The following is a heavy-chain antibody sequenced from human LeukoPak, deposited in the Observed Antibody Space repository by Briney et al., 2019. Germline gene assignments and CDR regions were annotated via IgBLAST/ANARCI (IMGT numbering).Heavy chain of an antibody. Sequence: ASVKVSCKASGYTFTGYYIHWARQAPGQGLEWMGRINPNSGGTNYAQKFQGRVTMTRDTSISTAYMELSRLRSDDTAVYYCARLPPGFGATNSDYWGQGTLVTVSS. CDR1: GYTFTGYY. J-gene: IGHJ4*02. V-gene: IGHV1-2*06. CDR2: INPNSGGT. D-gene: IGHD1-26*01. CDR3: ARLPPGFGATNSDY.